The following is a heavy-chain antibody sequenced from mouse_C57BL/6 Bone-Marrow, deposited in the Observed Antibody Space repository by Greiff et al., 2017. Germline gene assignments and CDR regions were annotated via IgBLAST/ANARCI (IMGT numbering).Heavy chain of an antibody. J-gene: IGHJ3*01. CDR2: IDPNSGGT. Sequence: VKLQQPGAELVKPGASVKLSCKASGYTFTSYWMHWVKQRPGRGLEWIGRIDPNSGGTKYNEKFKSKATLTVDKPSSTAYIQLSSLTSEDSAVYYCARIGIDAYWGQGTLVTVSA. V-gene: IGHV1-72*01. CDR3: ARIGIDAY. CDR1: GYTFTSYW.